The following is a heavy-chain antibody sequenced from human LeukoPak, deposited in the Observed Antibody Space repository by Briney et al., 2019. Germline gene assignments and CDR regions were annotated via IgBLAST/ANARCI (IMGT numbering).Heavy chain of an antibody. Sequence: ASVKVSCKASGYTFTGYYMHWVRQAPGQELEWMGWINPNSGGTNYAQKFQGRVTMTRDTSISTAYMELSRLRSDDTAVYYCARLHYGSGSYYKSDAFDIWGQGTMVTVSS. D-gene: IGHD3-10*01. CDR1: GYTFTGYY. CDR3: ARLHYGSGSYYKSDAFDI. CDR2: INPNSGGT. J-gene: IGHJ3*02. V-gene: IGHV1-2*02.